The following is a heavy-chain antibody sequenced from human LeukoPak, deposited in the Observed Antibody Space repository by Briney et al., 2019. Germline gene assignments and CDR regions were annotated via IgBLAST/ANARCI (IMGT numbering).Heavy chain of an antibody. V-gene: IGHV5-51*01. J-gene: IGHJ4*02. CDR3: ARHSQLLPLDY. D-gene: IGHD2-2*01. CDR1: GCSFTSYW. CDR2: IYPGDCDT. Sequence: GEALKISCKGSGCSFTSYWIGWGRQMPGKGLEWRGSIYPGDCDTRYSPSFQGQVTISADKSISTAYLQWSSLKASDTAMYYCARHSQLLPLDYWGQGTLVTVSS.